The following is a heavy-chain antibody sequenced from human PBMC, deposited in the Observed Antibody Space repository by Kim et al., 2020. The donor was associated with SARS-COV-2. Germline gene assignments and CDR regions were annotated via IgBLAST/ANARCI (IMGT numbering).Heavy chain of an antibody. CDR3: ARGDLPRWLQFGYYYYYGMDV. CDR1: GGSFSGYY. Sequence: SETLSLTCAVYGGSFSGYYWSWIRQPPGKGLEWIGEINHSGSTNYNPSLKSRVTISVDTSKNQFSLKLSSVTAADTAVYYCARGDLPRWLQFGYYYYYGMDVWGQGTTVTVSS. J-gene: IGHJ6*02. D-gene: IGHD5-12*01. CDR2: INHSGST. V-gene: IGHV4-34*01.